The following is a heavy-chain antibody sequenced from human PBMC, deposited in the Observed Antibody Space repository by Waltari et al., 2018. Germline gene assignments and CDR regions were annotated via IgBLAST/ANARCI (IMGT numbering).Heavy chain of an antibody. CDR2: IYTSGST. V-gene: IGHV4-4*07. CDR1: GGSISSYY. D-gene: IGHD3-22*01. CDR3: ARDHNYYDSSKYYFDY. J-gene: IGHJ4*02. Sequence: QVQLQESGPGLVKPSETLSLTCTVSGGSISSYYWSWIRQPAGKGLEWIGRIYTSGSTNYNPSLKSRVTMSVDTSKNQFSLKLSSVTAADTAVYYCARDHNYYDSSKYYFDYWGQGTLVTVSS.